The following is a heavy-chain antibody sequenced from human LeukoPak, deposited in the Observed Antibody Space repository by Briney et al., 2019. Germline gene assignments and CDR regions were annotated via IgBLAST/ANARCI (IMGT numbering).Heavy chain of an antibody. Sequence: SETLSLTCTVSGGSISSYYWSWIRQPPGKGLEWIGYIYYSGSTNYNPSLKSRVTISVDTSKNQFSLKLSSVTAADTAMYYSARCGGDCYRGRNWFDPWGQGTLVTVSS. V-gene: IGHV4-59*01. CDR1: GGSISSYY. CDR2: IYYSGST. D-gene: IGHD2-21*01. J-gene: IGHJ5*02. CDR3: ARCGGDCYRGRNWFDP.